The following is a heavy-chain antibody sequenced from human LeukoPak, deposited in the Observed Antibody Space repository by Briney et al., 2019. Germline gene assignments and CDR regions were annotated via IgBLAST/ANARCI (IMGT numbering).Heavy chain of an antibody. J-gene: IGHJ4*02. Sequence: SQTLSLTCTVSGGSISSGGYYWSWIRQHPGKGLEWIGYIYYSGSTYYNPSPKSRVTISVDTSKNQFSLKLSSVTAADTAVYYCARGDRYGGNSGGANDYWGQGTLVTVSS. CDR3: ARGDRYGGNSGGANDY. D-gene: IGHD4-23*01. V-gene: IGHV4-31*03. CDR1: GGSISSGGYY. CDR2: IYYSGST.